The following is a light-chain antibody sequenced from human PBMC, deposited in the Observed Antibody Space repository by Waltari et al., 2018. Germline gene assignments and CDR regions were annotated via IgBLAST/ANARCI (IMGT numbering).Light chain of an antibody. J-gene: IGKJ2*03. V-gene: IGKV4-1*01. CDR2: WAS. CDR3: QHYYTTPPS. Sequence: DFVMTQSPDSLAVSLGERATINCKSSQSVLSRSTNKNYLAGYQQKPGQPPKLLIDWASTRQSGVPDRFSGGGSGTDFTLTISSLQAEDVAVYYCQHYYTTPPSFGQGTKVEI. CDR1: QSVLSRSTNKNY.